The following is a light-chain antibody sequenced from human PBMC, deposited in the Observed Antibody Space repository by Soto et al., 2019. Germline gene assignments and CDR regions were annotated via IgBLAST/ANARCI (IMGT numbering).Light chain of an antibody. CDR2: EVS. V-gene: IGLV2-14*01. Sequence: QSVLTQPASVSGSPGQSITISCTGTSSDVGAYNYVSWYQQHPGKAPKLMIYEVSNRPSGVSNRFSGSKSGNTASLTIFVLQAEDEADYYCSSYTSSSSYVFGTGTKVTVL. CDR1: SSDVGAYNY. J-gene: IGLJ1*01. CDR3: SSYTSSSSYV.